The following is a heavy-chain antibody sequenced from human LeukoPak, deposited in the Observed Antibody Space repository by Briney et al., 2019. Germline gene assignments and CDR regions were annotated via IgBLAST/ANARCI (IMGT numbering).Heavy chain of an antibody. D-gene: IGHD3-3*01. J-gene: IGHJ6*03. CDR2: INQDGSEK. Sequence: GGSLRLSCAASGFIFSSYWMSWVRQAPGKGLEWVANINQDGSEKYYVDSVKGRFTISRDNAKNSLYLQMNSLRAGDTAVYYCARDHAFSYYYYYMDVWGKGTTVTVSS. CDR1: GFIFSSYW. V-gene: IGHV3-7*01. CDR3: ARDHAFSYYYYYMDV.